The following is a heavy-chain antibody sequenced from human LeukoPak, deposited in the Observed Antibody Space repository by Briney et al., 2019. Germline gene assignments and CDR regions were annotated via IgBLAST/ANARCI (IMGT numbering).Heavy chain of an antibody. J-gene: IGHJ4*02. Sequence: SGRSLRLSCAASKFTFNNYAMHWVRQAPGKGLEWVSIISSDGSNKYYADSVKGRFAISRDNSNNTLYLQMNSLRAEDTAVYYCARVRDYGSGSYLNYFDYWGQGTLVTVSS. CDR1: KFTFNNYA. CDR3: ARVRDYGSGSYLNYFDY. CDR2: ISSDGSNK. D-gene: IGHD3-10*01. V-gene: IGHV3-30*09.